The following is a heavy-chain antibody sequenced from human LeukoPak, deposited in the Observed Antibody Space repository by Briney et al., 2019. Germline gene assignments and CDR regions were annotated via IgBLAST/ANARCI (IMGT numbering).Heavy chain of an antibody. CDR2: IYYSGST. CDR1: GGSISSSSYY. J-gene: IGHJ5*02. D-gene: IGHD1-26*01. CDR3: ARMARGSYFDDP. Sequence: KTSETLSLTCTVSGGSISSSSYYWGWIRQPPGKGLEWIGSIYYSGSTYYNPSLKSRVTISVDTSKNQFSLKLSSVTAADTAVYYCARMARGSYFDDPWGQGTLVTVSS. V-gene: IGHV4-39*07.